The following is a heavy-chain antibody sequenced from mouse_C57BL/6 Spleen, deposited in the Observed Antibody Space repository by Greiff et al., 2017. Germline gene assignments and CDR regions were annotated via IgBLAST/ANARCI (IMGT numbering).Heavy chain of an antibody. V-gene: IGHV3-6*01. CDR2: ISYDGSN. J-gene: IGHJ2*01. CDR3: ARDDGYDERGYYFDY. Sequence: EVQVVESGPGLVKPSQSLSLTCSVTGYSITSGYYWNWIRQFPGNKLEWMGYISYDGSNNYNPSLKNRISITRDTSKNQFFLKLNSVTTEDTATYYCARDDGYDERGYYFDYWGQGTTLTVSS. D-gene: IGHD2-2*01. CDR1: GYSITSGYY.